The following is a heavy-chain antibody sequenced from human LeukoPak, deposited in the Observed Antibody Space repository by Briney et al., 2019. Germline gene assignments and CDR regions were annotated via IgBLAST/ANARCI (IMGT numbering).Heavy chain of an antibody. J-gene: IGHJ4*02. D-gene: IGHD3-10*01. CDR2: ISGSGGST. Sequence: GGSLRLSCAASGFTFSSYAMSWVRQAPGKGLEWVSDISGSGGSTHYADSVKGRFTISRDNSKNTLYLQMNSLRAEDTAVYYCAKTGSSRFDYWGQGTLVTVSS. V-gene: IGHV3-23*01. CDR1: GFTFSSYA. CDR3: AKTGSSRFDY.